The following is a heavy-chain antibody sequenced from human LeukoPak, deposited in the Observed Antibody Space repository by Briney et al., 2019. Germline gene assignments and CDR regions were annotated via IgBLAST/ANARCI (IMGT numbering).Heavy chain of an antibody. CDR3: ARHVPRGRSDFDY. J-gene: IGHJ4*02. D-gene: IGHD1-26*01. CDR1: GVTFGSHW. Sequence: GGSLRLSCVASGVTFGSHWMAWVRQALGKGLEWLANIVEVGEETSYTQSVEGRFTVSRDNARASLYLQMNCLRAEDTALYYCARHVPRGRSDFDYWGQGAQVTVSS. CDR2: IVEVGEET. V-gene: IGHV3-7*02.